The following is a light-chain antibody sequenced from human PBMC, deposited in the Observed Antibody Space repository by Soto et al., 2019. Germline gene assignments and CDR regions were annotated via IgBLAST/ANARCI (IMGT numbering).Light chain of an antibody. Sequence: IVMTQSPDSLAVSLGERATINCKSSQSVLYSSNNKNYLTWYQQKPGQPPKLLIYWASTRESGVPDRFSGSGSGTDFTLTISSLQAEDVADYYCQQYYSAPWTFGQGTKVEIK. J-gene: IGKJ1*01. CDR1: QSVLYSSNNKNY. V-gene: IGKV4-1*01. CDR3: QQYYSAPWT. CDR2: WAS.